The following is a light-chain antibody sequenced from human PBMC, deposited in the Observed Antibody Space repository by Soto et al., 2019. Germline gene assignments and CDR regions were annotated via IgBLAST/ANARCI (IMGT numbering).Light chain of an antibody. CDR3: QQYCCSPRT. V-gene: IGKV3-20*01. CDR2: GAS. CDR1: QSVSDNY. Sequence: EIVLTQSPGTLSLSPGERATLSCRASQSVSDNYLAWYQQRPGQAPRLLIYGASSRATGIPDRFSGRGSGTDFTLTISRLEPEDFAVYYCQQYCCSPRTFGHGTKVEIK. J-gene: IGKJ1*01.